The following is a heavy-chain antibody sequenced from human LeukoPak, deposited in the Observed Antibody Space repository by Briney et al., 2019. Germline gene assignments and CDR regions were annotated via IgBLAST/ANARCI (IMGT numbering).Heavy chain of an antibody. V-gene: IGHV3-64D*06. CDR1: GFTFSSYA. CDR2: ISSNGGST. J-gene: IGHJ4*02. Sequence: GGSLRLSCSASGFTFSSYAMHWVRQAPGKGLEYVSAISSNGGSTYYADSVKGRFTISRDNSKNTLYLQMSSLRAEDTAVYYCVKDFPWYYYGSGVGYFDYWGQGTLVTVSS. CDR3: VKDFPWYYYGSGVGYFDY. D-gene: IGHD3-10*01.